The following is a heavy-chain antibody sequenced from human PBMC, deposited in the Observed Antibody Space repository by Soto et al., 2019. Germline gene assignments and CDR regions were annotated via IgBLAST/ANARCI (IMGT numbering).Heavy chain of an antibody. CDR1: GGAMSSYY. V-gene: IGHV4-59*01. Sequence: PSETLSLTCTVSGGAMSSYYWRWIRQPPGKGLEWIGYIYYSGSTNYNPSLKSRVTRSVDTSKNQFSLKLSSVTAADTAVYYCARSICGMDVWGQGTTVTVSS. D-gene: IGHD6-6*01. CDR3: ARSICGMDV. CDR2: IYYSGST. J-gene: IGHJ6*02.